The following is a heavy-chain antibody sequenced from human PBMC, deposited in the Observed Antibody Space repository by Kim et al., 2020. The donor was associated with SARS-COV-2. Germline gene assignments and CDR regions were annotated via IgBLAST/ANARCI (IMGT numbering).Heavy chain of an antibody. J-gene: IGHJ3*02. CDR1: GGSFSGYY. D-gene: IGHD3-22*01. V-gene: IGHV4-34*01. CDR3: ARGGYYYDSTHAFDI. CDR2: INHSGST. Sequence: SETLSLTCAVYGGSFSGYYWSWIRQPPGKGLEWIGEINHSGSTNYNPSLKSRVTISVDTSKNQFSLKLSSVTAADTAVYYCARGGYYYDSTHAFDIWGQGTMVTVSS.